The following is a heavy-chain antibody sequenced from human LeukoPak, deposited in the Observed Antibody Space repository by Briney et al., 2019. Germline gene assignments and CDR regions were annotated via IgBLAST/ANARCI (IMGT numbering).Heavy chain of an antibody. V-gene: IGHV3-30*02. D-gene: IGHD3-9*01. CDR2: IRYDGTNK. CDR3: AKNQFDNDILTGYYYYGMDV. CDR1: GFTFSNYG. J-gene: IGHJ6*02. Sequence: GGSLRLSCAASGFTFSNYGMHWVRQAPGKGLEWVAFIRYDGTNKYYADSVKGRFTISRDNSKNTLYLQMNSLRAEDTAVYYCAKNQFDNDILTGYYYYGMDVWGQGTTVTVSS.